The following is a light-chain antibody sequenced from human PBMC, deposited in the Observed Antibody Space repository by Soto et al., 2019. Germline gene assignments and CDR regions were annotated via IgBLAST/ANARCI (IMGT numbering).Light chain of an antibody. CDR3: QQYYGTPPT. Sequence: DIVMTQSPDSMAVSLGERATINCKSRKSLLYSSNNKNYLAWYQQKPGQPPKLLISWASTREFGVPDRFSGSGSGTDFTLTISSLQAEDVAVYYCQQYYGTPPTFGPGTKVNIK. CDR2: WAS. V-gene: IGKV4-1*01. CDR1: KSLLYSSNNKNY. J-gene: IGKJ3*01.